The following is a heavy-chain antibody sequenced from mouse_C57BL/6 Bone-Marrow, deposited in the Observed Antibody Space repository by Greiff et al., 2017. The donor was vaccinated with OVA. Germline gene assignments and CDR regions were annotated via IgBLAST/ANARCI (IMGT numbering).Heavy chain of an antibody. CDR1: GYTFTSYW. Sequence: QVQLQQPGAELVRPGSSVKLSCKASGYTFTSYWMDWVKQRPGQGLEWIGNIYPSDSETHYNQKFKDKATLTVDKSSSTAYMQLSSLTSEDSAVYYCARGHYYNGSTQFADWGQGTPVTVAA. D-gene: IGHD1-1*01. J-gene: IGHJ3*01. V-gene: IGHV1-61*01. CDR2: IYPSDSET. CDR3: ARGHYYNGSTQFAD.